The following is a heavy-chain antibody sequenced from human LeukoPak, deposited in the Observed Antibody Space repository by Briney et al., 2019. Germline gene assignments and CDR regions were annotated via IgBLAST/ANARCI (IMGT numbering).Heavy chain of an antibody. CDR1: GYTFSGDY. Sequence: ASVKVSCKASGYTFSGDYVHWVRQAPGQGLEWMGRINPSTGGTTYAQKFQGRVTMTRDTSVSTAYMELNRLTSDDTAVYFCARDRNLYSRSFASWGQGTLVTVSS. D-gene: IGHD1-26*01. J-gene: IGHJ4*02. V-gene: IGHV1-2*06. CDR2: INPSTGGT. CDR3: ARDRNLYSRSFAS.